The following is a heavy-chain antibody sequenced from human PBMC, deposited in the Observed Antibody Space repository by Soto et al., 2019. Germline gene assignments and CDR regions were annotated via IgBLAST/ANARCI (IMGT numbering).Heavy chain of an antibody. D-gene: IGHD2-15*01. V-gene: IGHV4-31*03. J-gene: IGHJ6*02. CDR2: IYYSGST. Sequence: SETLSLTCTVSGGSISSGGYYWSWIRQHPGKGLEWIGYIYYSGSTYYNPSLKSRVTISVDTSKNQFSLKLSSVTAADTAVYYCARGLLDCSGCSCPQYYYYYYGMDVWGQGTTVTVSS. CDR1: GGSISSGGYY. CDR3: ARGLLDCSGCSCPQYYYYYYGMDV.